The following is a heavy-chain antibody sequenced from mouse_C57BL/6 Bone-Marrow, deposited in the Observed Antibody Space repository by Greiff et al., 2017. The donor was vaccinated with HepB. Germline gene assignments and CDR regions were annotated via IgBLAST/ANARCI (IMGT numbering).Heavy chain of an antibody. D-gene: IGHD4-1*01. Sequence: VQLQQSGPELVKPGASVKISCKASGYSFTSYYIHWVKQRPGQGLEWIGWIYPGSGNTKYNEKFKGKATLTADTPSSTAYMQLSSLASEDSAFYYCGRNGSDIDYWGQGTSVTVSS. CDR3: GRNGSDIDY. V-gene: IGHV1-66*01. CDR2: IYPGSGNT. CDR1: GYSFTSYY. J-gene: IGHJ4*01.